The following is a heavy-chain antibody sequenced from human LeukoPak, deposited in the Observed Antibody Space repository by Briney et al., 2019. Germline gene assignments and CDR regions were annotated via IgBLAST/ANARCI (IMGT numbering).Heavy chain of an antibody. CDR3: ASPFYDYGGNSGVPTARIYYYYGMDV. CDR1: GGTFSSYA. Sequence: ASVKVSCKASGGTFSSYAISWVRQAPGQGLEWMGRIIPILGIANYAQKFQGRVTITADKSTSTAYMELSSLRSEDTAVYYCASPFYDYGGNSGVPTARIYYYYGMDVWGQGTTVTVSS. V-gene: IGHV1-69*04. CDR2: IIPILGIA. J-gene: IGHJ6*02. D-gene: IGHD4-23*01.